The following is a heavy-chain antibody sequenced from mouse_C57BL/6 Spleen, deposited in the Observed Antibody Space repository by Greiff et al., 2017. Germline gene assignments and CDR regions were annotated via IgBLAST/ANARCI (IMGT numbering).Heavy chain of an antibody. V-gene: IGHV3-6*01. CDR1: GYSITSGYY. J-gene: IGHJ3*01. CDR3: ARGGYGYDGTY. Sequence: EVKLQESGPGLVKPSQSLSLTCSVTGYSITSGYYWNWIRQFPGNKLEWMGYISYDGSNNYNPSLKNRISITRDTSKNQFFLKLNSVTTEDTATYYCARGGYGYDGTYWGQGTLVTVSA. CDR2: ISYDGSN. D-gene: IGHD2-2*01.